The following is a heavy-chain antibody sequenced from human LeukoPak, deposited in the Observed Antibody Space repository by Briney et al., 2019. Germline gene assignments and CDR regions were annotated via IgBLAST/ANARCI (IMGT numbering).Heavy chain of an antibody. J-gene: IGHJ6*01. Sequence: SDTLSLICTVSGRSNSRYYWSWISQPPGKGLEWIGYIYYSGSTNYNPSLKSRVTIAVDTSKNQFSLKLSSVTAAHTAVYYCAGDPYYFDGMDVWREGTTVTVSS. V-gene: IGHV4-59*01. CDR3: AGDPYYFDGMDV. CDR2: IYYSGST. CDR1: GRSNSRYY.